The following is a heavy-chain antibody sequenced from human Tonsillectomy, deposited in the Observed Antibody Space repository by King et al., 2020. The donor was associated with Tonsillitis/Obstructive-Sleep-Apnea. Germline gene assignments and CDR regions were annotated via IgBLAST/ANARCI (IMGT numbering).Heavy chain of an antibody. V-gene: IGHV1-18*01. CDR2: ISPYNGDT. D-gene: IGHD3-22*01. Sequence: QLVQSGAEVKKPGASVKVSCKASGYSFTSYGISWVRQAPGQGLEWMGWISPYNGDTNYAQKLQGRVTMTTGTSTSTAYMELRSLRSDDTAVYYCARDSMSHYYDSSGYYTFDYWGQGTLVTVSS. CDR3: ARDSMSHYYDSSGYYTFDY. J-gene: IGHJ4*02. CDR1: GYSFTSYG.